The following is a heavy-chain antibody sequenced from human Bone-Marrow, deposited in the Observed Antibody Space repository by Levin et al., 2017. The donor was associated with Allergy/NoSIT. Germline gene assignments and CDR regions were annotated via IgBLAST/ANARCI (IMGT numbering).Heavy chain of an antibody. CDR3: ARAYAITGLEYLQH. D-gene: IGHD5-12*01. CDR1: GGSISSYY. V-gene: IGHV4-59*01. J-gene: IGHJ1*01. CDR2: IYYSGST. Sequence: GSLRLSCTVSGGSISSYYWSWIRQPPGKGLEWIGYIYYSGSTNYNPSLKSRVTISLDTSKNQFSLRLRSVTAADTAVYYCARAYAITGLEYLQHWGQGTLVTVSS.